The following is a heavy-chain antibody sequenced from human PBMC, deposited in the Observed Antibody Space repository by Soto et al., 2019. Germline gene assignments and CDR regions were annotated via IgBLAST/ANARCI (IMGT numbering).Heavy chain of an antibody. V-gene: IGHV3-74*01. CDR2: INSDGSST. CDR3: ASKPVAGSFGY. D-gene: IGHD6-19*01. Sequence: GALRLYGAASVFTFSSYWMHWVRQAPGKGLVWVSRINSDGSSTSYADSVKGRFTISRDNAKNTLYLQMNSLRAEDTAVYYCASKPVAGSFGYWGQRPLVTVSS. J-gene: IGHJ4*02. CDR1: VFTFSSYW.